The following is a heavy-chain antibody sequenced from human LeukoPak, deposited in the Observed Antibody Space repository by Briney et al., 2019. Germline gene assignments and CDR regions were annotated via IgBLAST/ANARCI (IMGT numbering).Heavy chain of an antibody. CDR3: ARLYFTGGNPLSGDNHHGNFDS. V-gene: IGHV3-21*01. J-gene: IGHJ4*02. CDR1: GFTFSSYT. D-gene: IGHD2-8*02. Sequence: PGGSLRLSCTGSGFTFSSYTLHWVRQAPGKELEWVSSISSGGTFVFYADSVTGRFTISRDNAGKFLYLQMNSLRAEDTAVYFCARLYFTGGNPLSGDNHHGNFDSWGQGTLVTVSS. CDR2: ISSGGTFV.